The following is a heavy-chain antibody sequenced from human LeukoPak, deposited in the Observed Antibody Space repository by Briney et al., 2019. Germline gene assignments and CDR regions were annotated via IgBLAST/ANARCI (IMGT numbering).Heavy chain of an antibody. CDR2: ITSDDRT. V-gene: IGHV3-23*01. J-gene: IGHJ4*02. D-gene: IGHD2-21*02. CDR1: GFSFSNSA. CDR3: TKDGAYCGGDCPGPYYFDY. Sequence: GGSLRLSCAASGFSFSNSAMNWVCQAPGKGLEWVSGITSDDRTFYAGSAKGRFTISRDNSRSTLYLQLNSLSGEDTAVYYCTKDGAYCGGDCPGPYYFDYWGQGTLVTVSS.